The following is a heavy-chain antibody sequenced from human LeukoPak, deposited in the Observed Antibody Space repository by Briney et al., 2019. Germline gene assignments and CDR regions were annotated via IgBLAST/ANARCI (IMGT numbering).Heavy chain of an antibody. CDR1: GGSISSHY. J-gene: IGHJ4*02. V-gene: IGHV4-59*11. CDR2: IYYSGST. D-gene: IGHD2-2*01. Sequence: SETLSLTCTVSGGSISSHYWSWMRQPPGKGLEWSGYIYYSGSTNYNPSLKSRVTISVDTSKNQFSLKLSSVTAADTAVYYCARFKYCSSTSCRVPFDYWGQGTLVTVSS. CDR3: ARFKYCSSTSCRVPFDY.